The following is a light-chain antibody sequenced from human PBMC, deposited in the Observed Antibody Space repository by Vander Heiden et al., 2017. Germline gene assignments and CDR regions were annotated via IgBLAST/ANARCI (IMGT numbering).Light chain of an antibody. V-gene: IGLV6-57*02. CDR1: SGSIASNY. Sequence: NFMLTQPHSVSESPGKTVTISCTGSSGSIASNYVQWYQQLPGSAPTTVIYEDNQRPSGVPDRFSGSIDSSSNSASLTISGLKTEDEADYYCQSYDSSNHGVFGGGTKLTVL. CDR2: EDN. CDR3: QSYDSSNHGV. J-gene: IGLJ3*02.